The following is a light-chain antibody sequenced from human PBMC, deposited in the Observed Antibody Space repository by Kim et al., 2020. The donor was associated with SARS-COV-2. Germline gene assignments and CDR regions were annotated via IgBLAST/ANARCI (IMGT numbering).Light chain of an antibody. V-gene: IGLV3-21*04. CDR2: YDD. CDR1: NIGDKS. Sequence: SYELTQPPSVSVAPGKTASITCGGHNIGDKSVHWYQQKAGQAPVLVIYYDDDRPSGIPERFPGSNSENTATLTISRVEAGDEADYYCQLWARSSDLWVFG. J-gene: IGLJ3*02. CDR3: QLWARSSDLWV.